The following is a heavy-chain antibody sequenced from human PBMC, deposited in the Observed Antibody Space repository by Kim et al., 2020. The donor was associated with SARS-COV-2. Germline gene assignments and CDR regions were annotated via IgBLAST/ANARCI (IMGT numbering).Heavy chain of an antibody. CDR3: ARARAYSSGWYFEN. CDR1: GGSISSSSYY. Sequence: SETLSLTCSVSGGSISSSSYYWGWIRQPPGKGLEWIGSMYYSGSMYYNPSLKSRVTISVDTSKNQVSLKLSSVTAADTGVYYCARARAYSSGWYFENWGPGTLVTVSS. J-gene: IGHJ4*02. V-gene: IGHV4-39*07. CDR2: MYYSGSM. D-gene: IGHD6-19*01.